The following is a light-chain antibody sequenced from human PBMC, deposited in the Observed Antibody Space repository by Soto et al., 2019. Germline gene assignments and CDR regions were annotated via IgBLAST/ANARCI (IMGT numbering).Light chain of an antibody. CDR1: SSNIGSHV. V-gene: IGLV1-44*01. CDR2: NNN. J-gene: IGLJ3*02. CDR3: AVWDDSLNGWV. Sequence: QAVVTQPPSASGTPGQRVTIPCSGSSSNIGSHVVYWYQQLPGTAPKLLIYNNNQRPAGVPDRFSGSKSGTSASLAISGLQSEDEADYYCAVWDDSLNGWVFGGGTKLTVL.